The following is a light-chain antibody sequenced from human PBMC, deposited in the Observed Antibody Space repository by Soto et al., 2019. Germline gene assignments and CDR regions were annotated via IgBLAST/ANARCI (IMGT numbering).Light chain of an antibody. Sequence: QSALTQPASVSGSPGQSITISCTGTSSDVGTNKYVSWYQQHPGKAPQLMIYEVSNRPSGVSNRFSVSKSGNTASLTISGLQAEDEADYYCSSYTPTTGVFGGGTKLTVL. CDR2: EVS. J-gene: IGLJ3*02. CDR3: SSYTPTTGV. CDR1: SSDVGTNKY. V-gene: IGLV2-14*01.